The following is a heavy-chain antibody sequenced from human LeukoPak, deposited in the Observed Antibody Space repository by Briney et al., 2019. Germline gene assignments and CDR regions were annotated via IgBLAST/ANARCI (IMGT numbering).Heavy chain of an antibody. Sequence: GGSISSYYWSWIRQPAGKGLEWIGRIYTSGSTNYNPSLKSRVTMSVDTSKNQFSLKLSSVTAADTAVYYCARTSSSWYGMGSFDYWGQGTLVTVSS. D-gene: IGHD6-13*01. J-gene: IGHJ4*02. CDR2: IYTSGST. V-gene: IGHV4-4*07. CDR1: GGSISSYY. CDR3: ARTSSSWYGMGSFDY.